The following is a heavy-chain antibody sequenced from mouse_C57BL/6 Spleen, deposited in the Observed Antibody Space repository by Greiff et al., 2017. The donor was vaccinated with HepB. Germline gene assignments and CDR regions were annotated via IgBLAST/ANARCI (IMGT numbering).Heavy chain of an antibody. V-gene: IGHV1-26*01. CDR1: GYTFTDYY. Sequence: VQLQQSGPELVKPGASVKISCKASGYTFTDYYMNWVKQSHGKSLEWIGDINPNNGGTSYNQKFKGKATLTVDKSSSTAYMELRSLTSEDSAVYYCAREERDRYDGYYDWYFDVWGTGTTVTVSS. CDR3: AREERDRYDGYYDWYFDV. J-gene: IGHJ1*03. D-gene: IGHD2-3*01. CDR2: INPNNGGT.